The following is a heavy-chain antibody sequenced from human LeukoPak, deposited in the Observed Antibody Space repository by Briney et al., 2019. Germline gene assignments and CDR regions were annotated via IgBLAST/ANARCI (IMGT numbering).Heavy chain of an antibody. CDR2: ISGSSGTT. J-gene: IGHJ4*02. CDR1: GFTFSSYA. V-gene: IGHV3-23*01. D-gene: IGHD6-13*01. CDR3: ARDFHGYSSDY. Sequence: GGSLRLSCATSGFTFSSYAMSLVRQTPGKGPESVSAISGSSGTTYYADSVKGRFTISRDNSKNTLYLQMNSLRAEDTAVYYCARDFHGYSSDYWGQGTLVTVSS.